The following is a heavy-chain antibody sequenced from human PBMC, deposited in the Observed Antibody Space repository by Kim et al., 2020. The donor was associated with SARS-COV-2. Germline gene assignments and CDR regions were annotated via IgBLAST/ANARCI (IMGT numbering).Heavy chain of an antibody. D-gene: IGHD6-6*01. V-gene: IGHV3-23*01. J-gene: IGHJ6*02. CDR2: ISGSGGST. CDR1: GFTFSSYA. CDR3: AKGISGGEQLALDTDYGMDV. Sequence: GGSLRLSCAASGFTFSSYAMSWVRQAPGKGLEWVSAISGSGGSTYYADSVKGRFTISRDNSKNTLYLQMNSLRAEDTAVYYCAKGISGGEQLALDTDYGMDVWGQGTTVTVSS.